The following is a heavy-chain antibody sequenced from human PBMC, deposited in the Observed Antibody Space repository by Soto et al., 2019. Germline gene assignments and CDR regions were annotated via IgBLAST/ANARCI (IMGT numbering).Heavy chain of an antibody. Sequence: EVQLLESGGGLVHPGGSLRLSCAASGFTFSSYAMSWVRQSPGKGLQWVSAISGSFGTTYYADSVKGRFTISRDNLKNTLDLQMNSLRAEDTAIYYCAKNKEVGASGWGANLDSWGQGALVIVSS. J-gene: IGHJ4*02. CDR2: ISGSFGTT. D-gene: IGHD1-26*01. CDR1: GFTFSSYA. V-gene: IGHV3-23*01. CDR3: AKNKEVGASGWGANLDS.